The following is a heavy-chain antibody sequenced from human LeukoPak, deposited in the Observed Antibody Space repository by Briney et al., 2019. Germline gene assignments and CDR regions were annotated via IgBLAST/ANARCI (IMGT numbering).Heavy chain of an antibody. CDR2: INPSGGST. D-gene: IGHD6-6*01. CDR3: ARDPDSSSSLAYFDY. V-gene: IGHV1-46*01. Sequence: GASVKVSCKASGYTFTSYDINWVRQATGQGLEWMGIINPSGGSTSYAQKFQGRVTMTRDMSTSTVYMELSSLRSEDTAVYYCARDPDSSSSLAYFDYWGQGTLVTVSS. CDR1: GYTFTSYD. J-gene: IGHJ4*02.